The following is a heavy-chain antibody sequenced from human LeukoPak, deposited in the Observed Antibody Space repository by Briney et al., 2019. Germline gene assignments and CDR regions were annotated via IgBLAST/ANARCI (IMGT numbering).Heavy chain of an antibody. D-gene: IGHD6-19*01. Sequence: GGSLRLSCAASGFTFNNYAMSWVRQAPGKVLEWVSAITGSGDDTYHADPVKGRFTISRDNSKNTLYLQMNSLRAEDTAVYYCAKGSRNSRPYYFDFWGQGTLVTVSS. CDR2: ITGSGDDT. J-gene: IGHJ4*02. CDR1: GFTFNNYA. V-gene: IGHV3-23*01. CDR3: AKGSRNSRPYYFDF.